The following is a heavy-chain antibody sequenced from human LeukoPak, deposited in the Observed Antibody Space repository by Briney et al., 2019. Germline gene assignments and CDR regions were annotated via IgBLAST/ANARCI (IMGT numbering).Heavy chain of an antibody. D-gene: IGHD1-1*01. CDR1: GGSFSGYY. V-gene: IGHV4-34*01. CDR2: INHSGST. J-gene: IGHJ6*02. Sequence: PSETLSLTRAVYGGSFSGYYWSWIRQPPGKGLEWIGEINHSGSTNYNPSLKSRVTISVDTSKNQFSLKLSSVTAADTAVYYCARGRSGTTFYYYYYGMDVWGQGTTVTVSS. CDR3: ARGRSGTTFYYYYYGMDV.